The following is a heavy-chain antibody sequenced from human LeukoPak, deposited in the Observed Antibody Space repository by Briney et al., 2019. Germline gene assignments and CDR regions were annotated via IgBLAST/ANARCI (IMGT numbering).Heavy chain of an antibody. CDR1: GGSISSYY. CDR2: IFYSGST. J-gene: IGHJ4*02. V-gene: IGHV4-59*01. D-gene: IGHD1-26*01. Sequence: SETLSLTCTVSGGSISSYYWSWIRQPPGKGLEWIGYIFYSGSTNYNPSLKSRVSISVDTSKNQFSLKLSSVTAADTAVYYCAREVGATSDWGQGTLVTVSS. CDR3: AREVGATSD.